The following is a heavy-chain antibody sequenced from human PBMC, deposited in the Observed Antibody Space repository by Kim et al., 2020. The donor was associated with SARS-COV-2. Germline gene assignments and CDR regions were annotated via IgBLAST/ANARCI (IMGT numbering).Heavy chain of an antibody. Sequence: GGSLRLSCAASGFTFSRCGMHWVRQAPGKGLEWVALISFDGNNAYYADSVKGRFTISRDNSKNTLYLQMNTLTVEDTAVYYCAKDYKIEYSYGLLHYWGQGTLVTVSS. CDR2: ISFDGNNA. J-gene: IGHJ4*02. D-gene: IGHD5-18*01. CDR1: GFTFSRCG. V-gene: IGHV3-30*18. CDR3: AKDYKIEYSYGLLHY.